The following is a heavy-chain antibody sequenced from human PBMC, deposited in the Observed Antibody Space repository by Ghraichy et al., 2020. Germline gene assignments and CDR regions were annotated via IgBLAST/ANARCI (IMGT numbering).Heavy chain of an antibody. CDR3: ARGRAVAGSYYVDS. CDR2: ISSSSTYI. D-gene: IGHD6-19*01. CDR1: GFTFSTYS. J-gene: IGHJ4*02. Sequence: LSLTCAASGFTFSTYSMNWVRQAPGKGLEWVSSISSSSTYIYYADSVKGRFTISRDNAQNSLYLQMNSLRAEDTAAYYCARGRAVAGSYYVDSWGQGTLVTVSS. V-gene: IGHV3-21*01.